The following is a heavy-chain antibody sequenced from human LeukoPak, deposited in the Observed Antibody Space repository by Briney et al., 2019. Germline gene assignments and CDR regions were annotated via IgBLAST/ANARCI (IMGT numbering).Heavy chain of an antibody. D-gene: IGHD3-3*01. J-gene: IGHJ3*02. CDR3: AKESVTRIRFLSDAFDI. CDR1: GFTFSSYG. CDR2: IRYDGSNK. V-gene: IGHV3-30*02. Sequence: PGGSLRLSCAASGFTFSSYGMHWVRQAPGKGLEWVAFIRYDGSNKYYADSVKGRFTISRDNSKNTLYLQMNSLRAEDTAVYYCAKESVTRIRFLSDAFDIWGQGTMVTVSS.